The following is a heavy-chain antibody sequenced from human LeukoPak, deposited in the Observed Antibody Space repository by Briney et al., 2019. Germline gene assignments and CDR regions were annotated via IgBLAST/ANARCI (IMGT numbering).Heavy chain of an antibody. V-gene: IGHV1-24*01. J-gene: IGHJ4*02. CDR3: AGPQGRFGELVVY. CDR2: FDPEDGET. Sequence: GASVKVSCKVSGYTLTELSMHWVRQAPGKGLEWMGGFDPEDGETIYAQKFQGRVTITADRSTSTAYMELSSLRSEDTAVYYCAGPQGRFGELVVYWGQGTLVTVSS. CDR1: GYTLTELS. D-gene: IGHD3-10*01.